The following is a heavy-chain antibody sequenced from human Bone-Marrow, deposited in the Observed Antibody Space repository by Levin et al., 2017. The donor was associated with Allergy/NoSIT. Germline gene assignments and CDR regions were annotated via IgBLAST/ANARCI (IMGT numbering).Heavy chain of an antibody. CDR3: ARARGSYTEY. Sequence: ETLSLTCAASGFTFSSYSMNWVRQAPGKGLEWVSSISSSSSYIYYADSVKGRFTISRDNAKNSLYLQMNSLRAEDTAVYYCARARGSYTEYWGQGTLVTVSS. CDR2: ISSSSSYI. V-gene: IGHV3-21*01. J-gene: IGHJ4*02. D-gene: IGHD1-26*01. CDR1: GFTFSSYS.